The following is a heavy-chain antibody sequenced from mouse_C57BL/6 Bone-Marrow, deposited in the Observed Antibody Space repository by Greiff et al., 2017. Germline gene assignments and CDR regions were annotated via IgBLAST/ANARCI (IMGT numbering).Heavy chain of an antibody. CDR1: GFTFSSYG. Sequence: EVKVVESGGDLVTPGGSLKLSCAASGFTFSSYGMSWVRQTPDKRLEWVATISSGGSYTYYPDSVKGRFTISRDNAKNTLYLQMSSLKSEDTAMDYCAREGGSRTGDYWGQGTTLTVSS. J-gene: IGHJ2*01. CDR2: ISSGGSYT. V-gene: IGHV5-6*01. CDR3: AREGGSRTGDY. D-gene: IGHD1-1*01.